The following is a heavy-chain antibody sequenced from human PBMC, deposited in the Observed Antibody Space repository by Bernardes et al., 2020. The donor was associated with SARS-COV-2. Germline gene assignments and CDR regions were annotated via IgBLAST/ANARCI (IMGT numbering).Heavy chain of an antibody. Sequence: GSLRPSCAASGFTFSSYAMTWVRQAPGKGLEWVSTISGSGCSTYYADSVKGRFTISRDNSKNTLYLQMNSLRAEDTAVFYCAGYGSGSYKWFDPWGQGTLVTVSS. V-gene: IGHV3-23*01. CDR1: GFTFSSYA. J-gene: IGHJ5*02. CDR2: ISGSGCST. D-gene: IGHD3-10*01. CDR3: AGYGSGSYKWFDP.